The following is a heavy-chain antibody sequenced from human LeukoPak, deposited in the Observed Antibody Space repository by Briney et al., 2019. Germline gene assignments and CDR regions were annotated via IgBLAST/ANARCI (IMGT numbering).Heavy chain of an antibody. Sequence: ASVKVSCKASGYAFNIYDINWVRQATGQGLEWMGWMNPDSGNTGFAQKFQGRVTMARNTSITTAYMELSSLRFEDTAVYYCAVHLPGDYLDRRGQGPLVTVSS. CDR1: GYAFNIYD. V-gene: IGHV1-8*01. CDR2: MNPDSGNT. CDR3: AVHLPGDYLDR. J-gene: IGHJ4*02.